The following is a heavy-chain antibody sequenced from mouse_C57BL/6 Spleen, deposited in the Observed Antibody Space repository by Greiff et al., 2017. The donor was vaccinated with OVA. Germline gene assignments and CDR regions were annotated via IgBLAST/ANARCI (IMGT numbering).Heavy chain of an antibody. J-gene: IGHJ3*01. D-gene: IGHD1-1*01. Sequence: VQGVESGAELARPGASVKLSCKASGYTFTSYGISWVKQRTGQGLEWIGEIYPRSGNTYYNEKVKGKATLTADTSSSTAYMELRSLTSEDSAVYFCARHYGSSYPFAYWGQGTLVTVSA. CDR3: ARHYGSSYPFAY. CDR2: IYPRSGNT. V-gene: IGHV1-81*01. CDR1: GYTFTSYG.